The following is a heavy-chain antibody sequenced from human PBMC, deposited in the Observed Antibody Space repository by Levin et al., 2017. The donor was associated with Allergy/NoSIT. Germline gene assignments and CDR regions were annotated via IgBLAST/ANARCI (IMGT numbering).Heavy chain of an antibody. D-gene: IGHD5/OR15-5a*01. CDR2: INIDGTSI. CDR3: VRESPSVFDI. Sequence: LSLPCAASGFTFRTSWMHWVRQAPGKGLVWVSRINIDGTSIVYADSVKGRFTISRDNNKNMLYLEMNSLRAEDTALYYCVRESPSVFDIWGQGTTVTVSS. J-gene: IGHJ3*02. V-gene: IGHV3-74*01. CDR1: GFTFRTSW.